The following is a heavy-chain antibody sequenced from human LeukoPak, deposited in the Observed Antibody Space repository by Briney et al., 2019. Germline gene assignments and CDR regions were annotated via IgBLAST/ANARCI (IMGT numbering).Heavy chain of an antibody. D-gene: IGHD1-26*01. Sequence: VKPSETLSLTCTVSGGSISSSSYYWGWIRQPPGKGLEWIGSIYYSGSTYYNPSLKSRVTISVDTSKNQFSLKLSSVTAADTAVYYCARGGVGRVFDHWGQGTLVTVSS. J-gene: IGHJ4*02. CDR1: GGSISSSSYY. CDR2: IYYSGST. V-gene: IGHV4-39*07. CDR3: ARGGVGRVFDH.